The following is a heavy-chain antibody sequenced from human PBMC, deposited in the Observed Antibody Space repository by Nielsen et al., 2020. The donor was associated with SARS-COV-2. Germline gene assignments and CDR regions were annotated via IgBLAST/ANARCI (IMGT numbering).Heavy chain of an antibody. Sequence: GESLKISCAASGFTFSSYWMSWVRQAPGKGLEWVANIKQDGSEKYYVDSVKGRFTISRDNAKNSLYLQMNSLRAEDTAVYYCAREWFGELSDAFDIWGQGTMVTVSS. V-gene: IGHV3-7*01. J-gene: IGHJ3*02. CDR1: GFTFSSYW. CDR3: AREWFGELSDAFDI. CDR2: IKQDGSEK. D-gene: IGHD3-10*01.